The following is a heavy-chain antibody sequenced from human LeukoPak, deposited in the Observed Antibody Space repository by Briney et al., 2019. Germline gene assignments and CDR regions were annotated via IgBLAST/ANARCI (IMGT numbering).Heavy chain of an antibody. CDR3: AREYCSSTSCYKTFDY. Sequence: GASVKVSCKASGYTFTGYYMHWVRQAPGQGLEWMGWNNPNSGGTNYAQKFQGRVTMTRDTSISTAYMELSRLRSDDTAVYYCAREYCSSTSCYKTFDYWGQGTLVTVSS. J-gene: IGHJ4*02. V-gene: IGHV1-2*02. CDR2: NNPNSGGT. D-gene: IGHD2-2*02. CDR1: GYTFTGYY.